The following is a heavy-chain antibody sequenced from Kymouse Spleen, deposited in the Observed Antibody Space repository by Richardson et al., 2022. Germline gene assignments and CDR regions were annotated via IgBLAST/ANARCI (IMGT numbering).Heavy chain of an antibody. D-gene: IGHD1-7*01. J-gene: IGHJ6*02. V-gene: IGHV4-61*01. CDR1: GGSVSSGSYY. Sequence: QVQLQESGPGLVKPSETLSLTCTVSGGSVSSGSYYWSWIRQPPGKGLEWIGYIYYSGSTNYNPSLKSRVTISVDTSKNQFSLKLSSVTAADTAVYYCARDPLLTGTTNYGMDVWGQGTTVTVSS. CDR3: ARDPLLTGTTNYGMDV. CDR2: IYYSGST.